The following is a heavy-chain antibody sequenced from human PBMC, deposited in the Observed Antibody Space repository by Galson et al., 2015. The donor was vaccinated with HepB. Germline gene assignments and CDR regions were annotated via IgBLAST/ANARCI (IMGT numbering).Heavy chain of an antibody. CDR2: ISYDGSNK. CDR1: GFTFSSYG. V-gene: IGHV3-30*18. Sequence: SLRLSCAASGFTFSSYGMHWVRQAPGKGLEWVAVISYDGSNKYYADSVKGRFTISRDNSKNKLYLQMNSLRAEDTAVYYCAKEVYDAFDIWGQVTIVTVAS. J-gene: IGHJ3*02. CDR3: AKEVYDAFDI.